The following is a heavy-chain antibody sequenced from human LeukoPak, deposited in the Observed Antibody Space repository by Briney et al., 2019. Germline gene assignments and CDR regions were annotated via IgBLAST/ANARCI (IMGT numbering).Heavy chain of an antibody. CDR3: AKGSAWEYWSKAFDI. CDR1: GFTFSSYA. J-gene: IGHJ3*02. CDR2: ISYDGSNK. D-gene: IGHD2-8*02. V-gene: IGHV3-30-3*01. Sequence: PGGSLRLSCAASGFTFSSYAMHWVRQAPGKGLEWVAVISYDGSNKYYADSVKGRFTISRDNSKNTLYLQMNSLRAEDTAVYYCAKGSAWEYWSKAFDIWGQGTMVTVSS.